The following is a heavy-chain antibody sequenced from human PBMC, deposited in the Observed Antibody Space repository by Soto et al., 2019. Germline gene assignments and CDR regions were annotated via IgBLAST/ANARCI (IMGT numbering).Heavy chain of an antibody. CDR1: GFTFSSYG. CDR2: IWFDGSDK. J-gene: IGHJ3*02. D-gene: IGHD2-15*01. Sequence: GGSLRLSCAASGFTFSSYGMHWVRQAPGKGLEWVALIWFDGSDKYYTESVKGRFTISRDNSKSTLYLQMNSLRAEDTAVYYCARLYFSASSCYSVGAFDIRGPVKMVTVSS. V-gene: IGHV3-33*01. CDR3: ARLYFSASSCYSVGAFDI.